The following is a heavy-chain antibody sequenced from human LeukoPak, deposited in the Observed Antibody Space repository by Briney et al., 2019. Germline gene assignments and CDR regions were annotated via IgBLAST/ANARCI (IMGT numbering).Heavy chain of an antibody. D-gene: IGHD5-18*01. Sequence: GGPLRLSCAASGFTFSDYYMSWIRQAPGKGLEWVSYISSSGSTIYYADSVKGRFTISRDNAKNSLYLQMNSLRAEDTAVYYCASVDTAMVGDYWGQGTLVTVSS. CDR3: ASVDTAMVGDY. J-gene: IGHJ4*02. CDR1: GFTFSDYY. CDR2: ISSSGSTI. V-gene: IGHV3-11*01.